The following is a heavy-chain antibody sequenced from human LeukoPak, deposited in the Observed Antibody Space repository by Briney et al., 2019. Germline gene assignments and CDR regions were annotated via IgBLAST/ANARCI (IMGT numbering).Heavy chain of an antibody. J-gene: IGHJ3*02. Sequence: SETLSLTCTVSGGSISSHYWSWIRQPAGKGLEWIGRVHSSGTTNYNPSLKSRVTVSVDTSKNHFSLKLNSVTAADTAVYYCARGEGGPDAFDIWGQGTMVTVSS. V-gene: IGHV4-4*07. D-gene: IGHD3-16*01. CDR2: VHSSGTT. CDR3: ARGEGGPDAFDI. CDR1: GGSISSHY.